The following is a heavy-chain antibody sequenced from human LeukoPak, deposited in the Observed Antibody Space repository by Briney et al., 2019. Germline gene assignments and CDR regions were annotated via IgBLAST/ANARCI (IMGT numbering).Heavy chain of an antibody. CDR2: IYYSGST. CDR1: GGSISSYY. CDR3: ASQRVGWTDAFDI. V-gene: IGHV4-59*01. J-gene: IGHJ3*02. Sequence: KPSETLSLTCTVSGGSISSYYWSWIRQPPGKGLEWIGYIYYSGSTNYNPSLKGRVTISVDTSKNQFSLKLSSVTAADTAVYYCASQRVGWTDAFDIWGQGTMVTVSS. D-gene: IGHD5-24*01.